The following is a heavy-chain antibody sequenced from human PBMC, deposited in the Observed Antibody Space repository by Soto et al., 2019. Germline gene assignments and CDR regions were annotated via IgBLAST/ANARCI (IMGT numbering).Heavy chain of an antibody. Sequence: SETLSLTCTVSGGSISSYYWSWIRQPPGKGLEKIGYIYYSGSTNYNPSIKSRVTISVDTSKNQFSLKLSSVTAADTVVYYCAGSNYDILTGLWWFDPWGQGTLVTVS. CDR1: GGSISSYY. V-gene: IGHV4-59*08. CDR3: AGSNYDILTGLWWFDP. CDR2: IYYSGST. J-gene: IGHJ5*02. D-gene: IGHD3-9*01.